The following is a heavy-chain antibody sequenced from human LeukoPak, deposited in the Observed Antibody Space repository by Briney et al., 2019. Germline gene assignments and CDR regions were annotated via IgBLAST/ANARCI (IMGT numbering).Heavy chain of an antibody. V-gene: IGHV4-30-4*01. J-gene: IGHJ6*02. Sequence: SETLSLTCTVSGGSISDAAYYWSWIRQHPGEGLEWIGYIYFSGSTSYNPSLKSRVTISVDTSKNQFSLKLSSVTAADTAVYYCARAGNNMVRGESTTVGMDVWGQGTTVTVSS. D-gene: IGHD3-10*01. CDR3: ARAGNNMVRGESTTVGMDV. CDR2: IYFSGST. CDR1: GGSISDAAYY.